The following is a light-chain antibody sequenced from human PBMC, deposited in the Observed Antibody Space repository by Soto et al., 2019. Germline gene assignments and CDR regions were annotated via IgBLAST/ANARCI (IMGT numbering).Light chain of an antibody. CDR2: DAS. CDR1: QSVSSY. Sequence: ILLTQSPATLSSSPGERATLSCRASQSVSSYLAWYQQKPGQAPRLLIYDASNRATGIPARFSGSGSGTDFTLTISSLEPEDFAVYYCQQRSNWPPITFGQGTRLEIK. V-gene: IGKV3-11*01. J-gene: IGKJ5*01. CDR3: QQRSNWPPIT.